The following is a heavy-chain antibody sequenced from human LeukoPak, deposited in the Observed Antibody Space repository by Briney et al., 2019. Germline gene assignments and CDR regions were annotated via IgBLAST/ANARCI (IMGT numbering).Heavy chain of an antibody. D-gene: IGHD6-13*01. CDR1: DYSIGSGYY. Sequence: SETLSLTCAVPDYSIGSGYYWGWIRQPPGKGLGWIGNIYHSGRTYYNPSLKSRVTVSLDTSKNLFSLKVSFVTAADTAVYYCASHTRMTAALHSWGQGTLVTVSS. J-gene: IGHJ4*02. CDR3: ASHTRMTAALHS. V-gene: IGHV4-38-2*01. CDR2: IYHSGRT.